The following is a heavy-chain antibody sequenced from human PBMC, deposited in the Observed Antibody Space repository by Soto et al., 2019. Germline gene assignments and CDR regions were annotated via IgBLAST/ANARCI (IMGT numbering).Heavy chain of an antibody. CDR2: IIPILGIA. D-gene: IGHD2-2*01. CDR1: GGTFSSYT. Sequence: QVQLVQSGAEVKKPGSSVKVSCKASGGTFSSYTISWVRQAPGQGLEWMGRIIPILGIANYAQKFQGRVTITADKSTSTAYMELSSLRSEDTAVYYWARDEVVPAANWFDPWGQGTLVTVSS. J-gene: IGHJ5*02. CDR3: ARDEVVPAANWFDP. V-gene: IGHV1-69*08.